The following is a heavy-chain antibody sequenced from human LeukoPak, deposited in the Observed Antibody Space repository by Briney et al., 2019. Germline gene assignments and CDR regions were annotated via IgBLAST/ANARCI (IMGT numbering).Heavy chain of an antibody. Sequence: SGGSLRLSCAASGFTFSSYGMHWVRQAPGKGLEWVVFIRYDGSNKYYADSVKGRFTISRDNSKNTLYLQMNSLRAEDTAVYYCAKDPDEAVAGTPFDYWGQGTLVTVSS. J-gene: IGHJ4*02. CDR1: GFTFSSYG. V-gene: IGHV3-30*02. CDR2: IRYDGSNK. D-gene: IGHD6-19*01. CDR3: AKDPDEAVAGTPFDY.